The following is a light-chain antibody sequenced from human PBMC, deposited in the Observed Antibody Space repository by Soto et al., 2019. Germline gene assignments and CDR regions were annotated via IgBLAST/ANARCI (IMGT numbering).Light chain of an antibody. CDR1: QSISSW. CDR3: QQYNSYLYT. V-gene: IGKV1-5*03. Sequence: DIQMTQSPSTLSSSVGDRVTITCRASQSISSWLAWYQQKPRKTPKLLIYKASSLESGVPSRFSGSGSGTEFTLTISSLQPDDFATYYCQQYNSYLYTFGQGTKVDIK. CDR2: KAS. J-gene: IGKJ2*01.